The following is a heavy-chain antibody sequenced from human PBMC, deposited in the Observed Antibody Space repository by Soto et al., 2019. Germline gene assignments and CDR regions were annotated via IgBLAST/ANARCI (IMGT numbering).Heavy chain of an antibody. D-gene: IGHD2-8*02. J-gene: IGHJ6*02. V-gene: IGHV1-18*04. CDR2: ISVYTGNT. CDR3: ARDRCLTDRCSTHHFDV. CDR1: GYTFTSYG. Sequence: QVQLVQSGGEVTKPGASVKVSCKASGYTFTSYGVSWVRQAPGQGLEWLGWISVYTGNTKQAQKFQDRVTLTTNASTGTTSLYLRNWRSNDTAAYYCARDRCLTDRCSTHHFDVWGQGTTVTVSS.